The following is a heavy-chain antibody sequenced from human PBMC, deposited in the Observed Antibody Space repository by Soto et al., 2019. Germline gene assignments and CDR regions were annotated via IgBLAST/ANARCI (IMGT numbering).Heavy chain of an antibody. D-gene: IGHD5-18*01. V-gene: IGHV4-31*03. CDR3: AKDQDTAMVPSPTGYGMDV. J-gene: IGHJ6*02. CDR1: GGSLSSGGYY. Sequence: SETRSLTCTVSGGSLSSGGYYWRWIRQHPGKGMEWIGYIYYSGSTYYNPSLKSRVTIPVNTSKNQFSLKLSSVRAEDTAVYYCAKDQDTAMVPSPTGYGMDVWGQGSTVTVSS. CDR2: IYYSGST.